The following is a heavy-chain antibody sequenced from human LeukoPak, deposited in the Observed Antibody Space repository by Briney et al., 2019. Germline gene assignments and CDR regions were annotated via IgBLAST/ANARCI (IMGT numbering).Heavy chain of an antibody. Sequence: SVKVSCKASGGTFSNYAVSWVRQAPGQGFEWTGGIIPIFGTPNYAQKFQGRVTITTDESTSTAYLELSSLRSEDTAVYYCARDECTNDVCYSLDYWGQGTLVTVSS. V-gene: IGHV1-69*05. D-gene: IGHD2-8*01. CDR3: ARDECTNDVCYSLDY. CDR1: GGTFSNYA. CDR2: IIPIFGTP. J-gene: IGHJ4*02.